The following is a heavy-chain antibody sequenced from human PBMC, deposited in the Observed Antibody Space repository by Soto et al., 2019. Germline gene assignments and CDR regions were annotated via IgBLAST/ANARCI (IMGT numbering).Heavy chain of an antibody. CDR2: IRSKAYGGTT. J-gene: IGHJ6*02. CDR3: TRGQPRSRDERVPATTYYYYGMDV. CDR1: GFTFGDYA. D-gene: IGHD2-2*01. V-gene: IGHV3-49*03. Sequence: GGSLRLSCTASGFTFGDYAMSWFRQAPGKGLEWVGFIRSKAYGGTTEYAAPVKGRFTISRDDSKSIAYLQMNSLKTEDTAVYYCTRGQPRSRDERVPATTYYYYGMDVWGQGTTVTVSS.